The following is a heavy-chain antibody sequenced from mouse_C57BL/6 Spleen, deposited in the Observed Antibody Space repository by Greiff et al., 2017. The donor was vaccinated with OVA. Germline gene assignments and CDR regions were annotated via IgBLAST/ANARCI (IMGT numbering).Heavy chain of an antibody. CDR2: FHPSNDDT. Sequence: VQLQQPGAELVKPGASVKMSCKASGYTFTTYCIEWMKQNHGKSLEWIGNFHPSNDDTKYNEKFKGKATLTVEKSSSTAYLQLSRLTSDDSAVYCCARGGWHWYFDVWGTGTTVTVAS. J-gene: IGHJ1*03. D-gene: IGHD2-3*01. V-gene: IGHV1-47*01. CDR3: ARGGWHWYFDV. CDR1: GYTFTTYC.